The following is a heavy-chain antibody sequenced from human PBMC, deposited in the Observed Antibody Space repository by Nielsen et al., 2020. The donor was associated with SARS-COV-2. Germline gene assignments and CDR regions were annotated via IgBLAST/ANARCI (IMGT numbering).Heavy chain of an antibody. J-gene: IGHJ4*02. Sequence: GSLRLSCTVSGGSISSSSYYWGWIRQPPGKGLEWIGSIYYSGSTYYNPSLKSRVTISVDTSKNQFSLKLSSVTAAGTAVYYCARRRPVPYTVTYYFDYWGQGTLVTVSS. D-gene: IGHD4-17*01. CDR2: IYYSGST. CDR3: ARRRPVPYTVTYYFDY. CDR1: GGSISSSSYY. V-gene: IGHV4-39*01.